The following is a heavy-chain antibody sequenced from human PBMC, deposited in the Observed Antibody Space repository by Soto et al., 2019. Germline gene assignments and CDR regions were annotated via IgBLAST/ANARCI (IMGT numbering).Heavy chain of an antibody. CDR1: GGSISSGGYY. Sequence: SETLSLTCTVSGGSISSGGYYWSWIRQHPGKGLEWIGYIYYSGSTYYNPSLKSRVTISVDTSKNQFSLKLSSVTAADTAVYYCARFDPGTQFEYWGQGTLVTVSS. CDR3: ARFDPGTQFEY. J-gene: IGHJ4*02. D-gene: IGHD3-9*01. V-gene: IGHV4-31*03. CDR2: IYYSGST.